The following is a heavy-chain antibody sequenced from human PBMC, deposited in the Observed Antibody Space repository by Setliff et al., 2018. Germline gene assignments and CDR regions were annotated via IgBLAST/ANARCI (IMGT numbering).Heavy chain of an antibody. CDR2: ISYSGTP. CDR1: DDSFTSSRYY. Sequence: ASETLSLTCTASDDSFTSSRYYWGWIRQAPGSGLECIGSISYSGTPYYNASVESRVTISTDTSRNQFSLELRSVTVADTATYYCVRPGGTTVVARHFDYWGSGILVTVSS. CDR3: VRPGGTTVVARHFDY. J-gene: IGHJ4*01. V-gene: IGHV4-39*01. D-gene: IGHD2-15*01.